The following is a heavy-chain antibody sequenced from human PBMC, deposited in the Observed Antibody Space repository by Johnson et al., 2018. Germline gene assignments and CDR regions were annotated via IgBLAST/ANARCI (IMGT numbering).Heavy chain of an antibody. CDR3: TTVVITMVRGVIHVGYYYMDV. V-gene: IGHV3-15*07. Sequence: EVQLVESGGGLVKPGGSLRLSCSASGFTFSNAWMNWVRQAPGKGLEWFGRIKSKTDGGTTDYAAPVKGRFTIPRNDAKNTLYLQMNSLKTEDTAVYYCTTVVITMVRGVIHVGYYYMDVGGKGPTVTVS. CDR2: IKSKTDGGTT. CDR1: GFTFSNAW. D-gene: IGHD3-10*01. J-gene: IGHJ6*03.